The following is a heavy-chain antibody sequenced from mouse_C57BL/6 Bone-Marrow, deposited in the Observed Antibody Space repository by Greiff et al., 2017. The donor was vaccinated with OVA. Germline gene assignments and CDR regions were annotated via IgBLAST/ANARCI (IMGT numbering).Heavy chain of an antibody. V-gene: IGHV5-6*01. CDR3: ARRSNYGAY. Sequence: DVQLMESGGDLVKPGGSLKLSCAASGFTFSSYGMSWVRQTPDKRLEWVATISSGGSYTYYPDSVKGRFTISRDNAKNTLYLQMSSLKSEDTAMYYCARRSNYGAYWGQGTLVTVSA. CDR2: ISSGGSYT. D-gene: IGHD2-5*01. CDR1: GFTFSSYG. J-gene: IGHJ3*01.